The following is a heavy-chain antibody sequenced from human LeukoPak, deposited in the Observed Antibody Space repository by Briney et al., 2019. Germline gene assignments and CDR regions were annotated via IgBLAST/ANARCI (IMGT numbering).Heavy chain of an antibody. Sequence: SETLSLTCAVYGGSFSGYYWSRIRQPPGKGLEWIGEINHSGSTNYNPSLKSRVTISVDTSKNQFSLKLSSVTAADTAVYYCVRVRTNNYGFRGYYFDYWGQGTLVTVSS. CDR3: VRVRTNNYGFRGYYFDY. D-gene: IGHD5-18*01. CDR2: INHSGST. V-gene: IGHV4-34*01. CDR1: GGSFSGYY. J-gene: IGHJ4*02.